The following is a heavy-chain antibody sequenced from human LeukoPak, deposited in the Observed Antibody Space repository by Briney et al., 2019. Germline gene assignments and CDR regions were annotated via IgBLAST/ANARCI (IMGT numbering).Heavy chain of an antibody. D-gene: IGHD4-17*01. J-gene: IGHJ4*02. CDR1: GGSINSYF. CDR3: ARPRPTNDYGDLYFDY. V-gene: IGHV4-59*08. Sequence: SETLSLTCTVPGGSINSYFWSWIRQPPGKGPEWIGYIYYGGSTNYNPSLKSRVTISVDTSKNQFSLKLSSVTAADTAVYYCARPRPTNDYGDLYFDYWGQGTLVTVSS. CDR2: IYYGGST.